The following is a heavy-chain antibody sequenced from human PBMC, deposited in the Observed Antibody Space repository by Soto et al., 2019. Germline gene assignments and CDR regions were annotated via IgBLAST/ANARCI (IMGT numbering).Heavy chain of an antibody. CDR1: GFTFDDYA. Sequence: EVQLVESGGGLVQPGRSLRLSCAASGFTFDDYAMHWVRQAPGKGLEWVSGISWNSGSIGYADSVKGRFTISRDNAKNSLYLQMNSLRAEDTALYYCAKARTSVTMVRGVPYYYYYMDVWGKGTTVTVSS. D-gene: IGHD3-10*01. J-gene: IGHJ6*03. CDR3: AKARTSVTMVRGVPYYYYYMDV. V-gene: IGHV3-9*01. CDR2: ISWNSGSI.